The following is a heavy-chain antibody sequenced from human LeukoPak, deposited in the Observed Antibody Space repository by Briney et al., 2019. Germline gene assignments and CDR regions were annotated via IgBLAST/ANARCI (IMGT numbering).Heavy chain of an antibody. V-gene: IGHV4-4*07. CDR2: IYTSGST. CDR1: GGSISSYY. D-gene: IGHD3-10*01. Sequence: SETLSLTCTVSGGSISSYYWSWIRQPAGKGLEWIGRIYTSGSTNYNPSLKSRVTMSVDTSKNQFSLKLSSVTAADTAVYYCARDRAYGSGSYVSHWFDPWGQGTLVTVSS. J-gene: IGHJ5*02. CDR3: ARDRAYGSGSYVSHWFDP.